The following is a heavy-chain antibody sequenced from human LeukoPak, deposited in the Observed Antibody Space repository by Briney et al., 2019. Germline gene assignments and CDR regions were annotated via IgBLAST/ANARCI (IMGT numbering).Heavy chain of an antibody. CDR2: IYYSGST. CDR3: AREGTAGTAFDI. J-gene: IGHJ3*02. Sequence: KTSETLSLTCTAYGGSISSYYWSWIRQHPGKELEWIEYIYYSGSTNYNPSLKSRVTISVDTSKNQFSLKLSSVTAADTAVYYCAREGTAGTAFDIWGQGTMVTVSS. V-gene: IGHV4-59*01. CDR1: GGSISSYY. D-gene: IGHD6-13*01.